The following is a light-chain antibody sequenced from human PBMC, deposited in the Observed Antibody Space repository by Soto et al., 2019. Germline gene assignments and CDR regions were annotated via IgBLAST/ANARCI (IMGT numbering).Light chain of an antibody. V-gene: IGKV1-6*01. CDR2: VAS. CDR1: QSISNH. CDR3: IQNYNYPLT. J-gene: IGKJ4*01. Sequence: IQMTQSPSSLSASVEDRVIITCRASQSISNHLSWYQQRPGRDHKLLIYVASNLQSGVQSRFSGSGSGTDFTLTIRSLQPEDFATYYCIQNYNYPLTFGGGTKV.